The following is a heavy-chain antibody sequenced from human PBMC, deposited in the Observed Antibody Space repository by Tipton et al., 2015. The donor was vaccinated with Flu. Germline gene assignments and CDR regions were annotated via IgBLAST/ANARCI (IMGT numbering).Heavy chain of an antibody. CDR1: GGSVSSGSYY. CDR2: IFTSGSS. CDR3: AGDHPYNEDGMDV. J-gene: IGHJ6*02. V-gene: IGHV4-61*02. Sequence: LRLSCTVSGGSVSSGSYYWSWIRQPAGKGLEWIGRIFTSGSSNYNPSLKSRVTISVETSKNQFSLKLSSVTAADTAVYYCAGDHPYNEDGMDVWGQGTTVTVSS. D-gene: IGHD5-24*01.